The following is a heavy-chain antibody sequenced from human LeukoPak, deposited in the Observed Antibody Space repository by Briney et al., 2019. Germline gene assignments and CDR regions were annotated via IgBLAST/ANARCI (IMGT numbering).Heavy chain of an antibody. CDR1: GFTFSIFT. V-gene: IGHV3-23*01. J-gene: IGHJ5*02. Sequence: GGSLRLSCAASGFTFSIFTMNWVRQAPGKGLEWVSGISGSGGRTYYADSVKGRFTISRDNSKNTLYLQMNSLRAEDTALYYCAKVTFEGVDPWGQGTLVTVSS. CDR2: ISGSGGRT. CDR3: AKVTFEGVDP. D-gene: IGHD2/OR15-2a*01.